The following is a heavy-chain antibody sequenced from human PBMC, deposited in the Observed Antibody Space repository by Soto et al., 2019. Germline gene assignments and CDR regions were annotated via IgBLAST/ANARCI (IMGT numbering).Heavy chain of an antibody. V-gene: IGHV1-69*06. Sequence: SVKVSCKASVGTFSSYAISWVRQAPGQGLEWMGGIIPIFGTTNYAQKFQGRVTITADKSTSTAYMEPSSLRSEDTAVYYCARDTFEWEILGNYYYGMDVSGQGTTVAVSS. CDR3: ARDTFEWEILGNYYYGMDV. CDR1: VGTFSSYA. D-gene: IGHD1-26*01. CDR2: IIPIFGTT. J-gene: IGHJ6*02.